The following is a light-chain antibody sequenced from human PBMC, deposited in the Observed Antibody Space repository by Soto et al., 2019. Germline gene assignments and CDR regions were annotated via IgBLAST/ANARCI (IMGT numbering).Light chain of an antibody. J-gene: IGKJ4*01. V-gene: IGKV3-20*01. CDR1: QNINSNY. Sequence: EIVLTQSPGTLSLSPGERATLSCRASQNINSNYLAWYQRKPGQAPRLLIYDTSNRATGVPDRFSGSGSGTDLTPPLRRPEPEDFAGYYCQQYGSSPRNFGGRAKVEIK. CDR3: QQYGSSPRN. CDR2: DTS.